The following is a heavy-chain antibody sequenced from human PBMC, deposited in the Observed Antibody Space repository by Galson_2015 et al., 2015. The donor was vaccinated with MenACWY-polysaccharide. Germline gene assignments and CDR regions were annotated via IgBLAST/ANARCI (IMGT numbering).Heavy chain of an antibody. D-gene: IGHD3-22*01. CDR2: LYSGGTI. V-gene: IGHV3-66*01. CDR1: GFTVISNY. Sequence: SLRLSCAVSGFTVISNYMSWVRQAPGKGLEWVSTLYSGGTIYYAESVKGRFTISRDNSKNTLFLQMNSLRADDTAVYYCARDTADLSTGYAPQYFDYWGQGTVVTVSS. CDR3: ARDTADLSTGYAPQYFDY. J-gene: IGHJ4*02.